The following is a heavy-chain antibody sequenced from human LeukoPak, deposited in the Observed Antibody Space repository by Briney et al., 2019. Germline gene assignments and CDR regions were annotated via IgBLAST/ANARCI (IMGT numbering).Heavy chain of an antibody. CDR1: GGSFSGYY. J-gene: IGHJ4*02. Sequence: PSETLSLTCAVYGGSFSGYYRSWIRQPPGKGLEWIGEINHSGSTNYNPSLKSRVTISVDTSKNQFSLKLSSVTAADTAVYYCTSVAAAGTVDYWGQGTLVTVSS. D-gene: IGHD6-13*01. CDR2: INHSGST. CDR3: TSVAAAGTVDY. V-gene: IGHV4-34*01.